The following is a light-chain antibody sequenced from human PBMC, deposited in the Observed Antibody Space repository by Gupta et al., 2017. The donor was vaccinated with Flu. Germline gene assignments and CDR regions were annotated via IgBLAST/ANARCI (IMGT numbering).Light chain of an antibody. CDR3: VADAPNNNWV. CDR2: EVS. CDR1: SSDVGGCNY. V-gene: IGLV2-8*01. J-gene: IGLJ3*02. Sequence: TGTSSDVGGCNYVSWYQQHTAKAHNLMIYEVSKRTSGVPGSFSASKSVNTASLTVSGRKEDEEDDYYIVADAPNNNWVFGGGTKLTVL.